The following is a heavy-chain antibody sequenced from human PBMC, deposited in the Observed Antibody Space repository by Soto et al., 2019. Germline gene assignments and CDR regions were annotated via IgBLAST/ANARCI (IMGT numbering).Heavy chain of an antibody. J-gene: IGHJ6*01. CDR3: ARDFEKARNGMDV. CDR2: IWYDGNNK. CDR1: GFTFSNSG. Sequence: VQVVESGGGLVQPGGSLRLSCAASGFTFSNSGMHWVRQAPGKGLEWVAVIWYDGNNKFYADSVKGRFTISRDNSRNMLYLQMNSLRDEDTAVYYCARDFEKARNGMDVW. V-gene: IGHV3-33*08.